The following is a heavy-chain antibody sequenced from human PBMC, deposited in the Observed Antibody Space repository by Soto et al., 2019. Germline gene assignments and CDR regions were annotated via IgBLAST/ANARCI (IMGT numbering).Heavy chain of an antibody. CDR2: IGARGFDT. Sequence: EVQLLESGGGLVQPGGSLRLSCAASGFTFNIYTMSWVRQAPGKGLEWVSGIGARGFDTYFPASVKGRFTISRDNSMDMVYLQMNSLRAEDTAVYFCAKGGTYHIGDFDSWGQGTLVTVSS. CDR3: AKGGTYHIGDFDS. D-gene: IGHD5-12*01. V-gene: IGHV3-23*01. J-gene: IGHJ4*02. CDR1: GFTFNIYT.